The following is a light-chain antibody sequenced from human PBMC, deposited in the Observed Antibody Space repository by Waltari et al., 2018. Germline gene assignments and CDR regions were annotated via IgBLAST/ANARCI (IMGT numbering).Light chain of an antibody. Sequence: QSALAQPPSASGSPGQSVTISCTGTSSDVGVYNYVSWYQQHPGRAPRLIIYEVTTRPSGVPDRFSGSKSGNTASLTVSGLQADDEADYHCCAYAGNTEVFGGGTRLTVL. CDR2: EVT. CDR1: SSDVGVYNY. J-gene: IGLJ2*01. V-gene: IGLV2-8*01. CDR3: CAYAGNTEV.